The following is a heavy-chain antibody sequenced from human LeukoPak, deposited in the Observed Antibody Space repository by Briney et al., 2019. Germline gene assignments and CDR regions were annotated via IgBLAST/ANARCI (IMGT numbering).Heavy chain of an antibody. V-gene: IGHV4-34*01. CDR2: INHSGST. Sequence: SETLSLTCAVYGGSFSGYYWSWIRQPPGKGLEWIGEINHSGSTNYNPSLKSRVTISVDTSKNQFSLKLSSVTAADTAVYYCASSNDSSGYYSGLNFDYWGQGTLVTVSS. CDR1: GGSFSGYY. CDR3: ASSNDSSGYYSGLNFDY. D-gene: IGHD3-22*01. J-gene: IGHJ4*02.